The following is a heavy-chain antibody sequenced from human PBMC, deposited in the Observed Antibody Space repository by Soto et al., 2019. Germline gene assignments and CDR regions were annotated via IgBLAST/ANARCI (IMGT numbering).Heavy chain of an antibody. D-gene: IGHD6-19*01. Sequence: EGSLRLSCAASGFSFSSYAMSWVRQAPGKGLEWVSAISGSGGSTYYADSVKGRFTISRDNSKNTLYLQMNSLRVEDTALYYSAKDRVAVARTGGYFGYWGPGTLVTVSS. J-gene: IGHJ4*02. CDR1: GFSFSSYA. CDR2: ISGSGGST. CDR3: AKDRVAVARTGGYFGY. V-gene: IGHV3-23*01.